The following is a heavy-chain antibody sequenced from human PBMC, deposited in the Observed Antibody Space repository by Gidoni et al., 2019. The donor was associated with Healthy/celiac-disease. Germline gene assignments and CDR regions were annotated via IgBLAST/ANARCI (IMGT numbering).Heavy chain of an antibody. CDR1: GDTFTSYY. Sequence: QVQLVQSGAEVKKPGASVKVSCKASGDTFTSYYMPWGRPAPGQGLELMGIINPRGGSTSYAQKFQGRVTMTRDTSTSTVYMELSSLRSEDTAVYYCATGDLWFGPDDPWGQGTLVTVSS. D-gene: IGHD3-10*01. J-gene: IGHJ5*02. V-gene: IGHV1-46*03. CDR2: INPRGGST. CDR3: ATGDLWFGPDDP.